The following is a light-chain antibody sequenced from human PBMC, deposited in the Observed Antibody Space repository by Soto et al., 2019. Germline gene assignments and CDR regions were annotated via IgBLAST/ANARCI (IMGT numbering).Light chain of an antibody. V-gene: IGKV1-39*01. J-gene: IGKJ2*01. CDR3: QQSFITPYT. CDR1: RSIIRY. Sequence: DIQMTQSPSSLSASVGDRVTITCRASRSIIRYLNWYQQQPGNAPKLLIYTASSLQSGVPSRFSGGGSGTDFTLTISSLQPEDFATYYCQQSFITPYTFGQGTKLEIK. CDR2: TAS.